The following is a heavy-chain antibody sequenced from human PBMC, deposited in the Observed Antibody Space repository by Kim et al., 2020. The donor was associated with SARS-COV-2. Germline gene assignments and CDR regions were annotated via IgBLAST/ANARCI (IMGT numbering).Heavy chain of an antibody. D-gene: IGHD1-26*01. CDR1: GFTFSAYA. CDR3: ARVGSGPNVGRDYFGS. J-gene: IGHJ4*02. CDR2: LSGGGGST. Sequence: GGSLRLSCAASGFTFSAYAMSWFRQAPGKGLEWVASLSGGGGSTYYADSVKGRFTISRDNSEKMLFLQMNTLGAEDTAIYYCARVGSGPNVGRDYFGSWGPGNLVTVSP. V-gene: IGHV3-23*01.